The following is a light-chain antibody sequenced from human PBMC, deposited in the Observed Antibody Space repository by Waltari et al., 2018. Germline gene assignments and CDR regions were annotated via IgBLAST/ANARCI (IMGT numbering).Light chain of an antibody. CDR3: CSHTGSNTWV. Sequence: QSALTQPASVSGSPGQPITISCTGTSSYNLVSWYQQYPGEAPKVVIFEDTKRPSGVSNRFSAPKSGNTASLTISGLQAEDEADYYCCSHTGSNTWVFGGGTKVTVL. CDR1: SSYNL. J-gene: IGLJ3*02. V-gene: IGLV2-23*01. CDR2: EDT.